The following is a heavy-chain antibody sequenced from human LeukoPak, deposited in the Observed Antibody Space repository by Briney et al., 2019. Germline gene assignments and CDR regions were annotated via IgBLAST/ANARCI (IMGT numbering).Heavy chain of an antibody. CDR2: IYYSGST. V-gene: IGHV4-59*05. Sequence: SETLSLACTVSGGSISSYYWSWIRQPPGKGLEWIGSIYYSGSTYYNPSLKSRVTISVDTSKNQFSLKLSSVTAADTAVYYCARYYYGSGTKVDYWGQGTLVTVSS. D-gene: IGHD3-10*01. J-gene: IGHJ4*02. CDR3: ARYYYGSGTKVDY. CDR1: GGSISSYY.